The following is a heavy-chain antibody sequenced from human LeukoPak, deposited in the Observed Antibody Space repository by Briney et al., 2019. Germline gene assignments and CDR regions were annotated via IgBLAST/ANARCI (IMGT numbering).Heavy chain of an antibody. CDR3: ARDGEGDEGWDY. CDR1: GVSIRSHY. CDR2: IYYSGST. Sequence: SETLSLTCTVSGVSIRSHYWSWIRQPPGNGLEWIGYIYYSGSTNYNPSLKSRVTISVDTSKNQFSLNLSSVTAADTAVYYCARDGEGDEGWDYWGQGTLVTVSS. V-gene: IGHV4-59*11. J-gene: IGHJ4*02. D-gene: IGHD7-27*01.